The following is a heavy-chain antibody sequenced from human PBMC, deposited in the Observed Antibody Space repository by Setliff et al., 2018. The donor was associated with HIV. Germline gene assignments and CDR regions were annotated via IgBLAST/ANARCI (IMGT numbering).Heavy chain of an antibody. CDR1: GFTFSSYW. Sequence: PGGSLRLSCAASGFTFSSYWMSWVRQAPGKGLEWVANIKQDGSEKYYVDSVKGRFTISRDNAKNSLYLQMNSLRAEDTAVYYCAKDRWDSGGYYYYGMDVWGQGTTVTVSS. J-gene: IGHJ6*02. V-gene: IGHV3-7*03. CDR3: AKDRWDSGGYYYYGMDV. D-gene: IGHD3-10*01. CDR2: IKQDGSEK.